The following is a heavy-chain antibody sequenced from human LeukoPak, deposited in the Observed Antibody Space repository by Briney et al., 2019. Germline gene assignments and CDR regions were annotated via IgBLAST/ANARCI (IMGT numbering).Heavy chain of an antibody. CDR3: AKDRYGSGKNWFDP. V-gene: IGHV3-30*18. J-gene: IGHJ5*02. D-gene: IGHD3-10*01. CDR1: GFTFSSYG. Sequence: PGRSLRLSCAASGFTFSSYGMHWVRQAPGKGLEWVAVISYDGSNKYYADSVKGRFTISRDNSKNTLYLQMNSLRAEDTAVYYCAKDRYGSGKNWFDPWGQGTLVNVSS. CDR2: ISYDGSNK.